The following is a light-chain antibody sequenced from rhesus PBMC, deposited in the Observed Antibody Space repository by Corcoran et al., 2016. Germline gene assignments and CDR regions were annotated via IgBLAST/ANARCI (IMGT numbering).Light chain of an antibody. V-gene: IGKV1-22*01. Sequence: DIQMTQSPSSLSASVGDTVTITCRASQSISSWLDWYQQKPGKAPKLLIYKASSLQSGVPSRYSGSGSGTDFTLTISSLQPEDFATYDCLQYSRSPFTFGPGTKLDFK. CDR1: QSISSW. CDR3: LQYSRSPFT. J-gene: IGKJ3*01. CDR2: KAS.